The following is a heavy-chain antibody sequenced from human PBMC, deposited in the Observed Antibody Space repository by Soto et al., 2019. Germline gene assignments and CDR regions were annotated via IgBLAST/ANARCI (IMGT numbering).Heavy chain of an antibody. J-gene: IGHJ4*02. CDR3: ARLPLSRRDLDY. V-gene: IGHV4-30-2*03. Sequence: SETLSLTCAVSGGSISSGGYSWSWIRQPPGKGLEWIGYIYHSGSTYYNPSLKSRVTISVDTSKNQFSLELSSVTAADTAVYYCARLPLSRRDLDYWGQGTLVTVSS. CDR2: IYHSGST. D-gene: IGHD3-10*01. CDR1: GGSISSGGYS.